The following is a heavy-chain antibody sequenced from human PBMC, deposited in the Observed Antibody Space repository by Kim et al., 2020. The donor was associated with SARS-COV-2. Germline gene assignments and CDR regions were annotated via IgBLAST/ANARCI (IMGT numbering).Heavy chain of an antibody. Sequence: SVKVSCKASGGTFSSYAISWVRQAPGQGLEWMGGIIPIFGTANYAQKFQGRVTITADESTSTAYMELSSLRSEDTAVYYCARDRQPSSGYDWAYFDYWGQGTLVTVSS. CDR3: ARDRQPSSGYDWAYFDY. D-gene: IGHD5-12*01. V-gene: IGHV1-69*13. J-gene: IGHJ4*02. CDR2: IIPIFGTA. CDR1: GGTFSSYA.